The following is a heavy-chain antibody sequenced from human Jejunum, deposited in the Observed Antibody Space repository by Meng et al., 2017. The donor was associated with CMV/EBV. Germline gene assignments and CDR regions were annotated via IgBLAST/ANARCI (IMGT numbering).Heavy chain of an antibody. Sequence: SCAASGFTFSSYAMHWVRQAPGKGLEWVALISYAGSNKYYADSVKGRFTISRDNSKNTLYLQMNSLRAEDTAVYYCVTGGGVIGAYWGQGTLVTVSS. J-gene: IGHJ4*02. CDR2: ISYAGSNK. CDR3: VTGGGVIGAY. CDR1: GFTFSSYA. V-gene: IGHV3-30*04. D-gene: IGHD3-16*01.